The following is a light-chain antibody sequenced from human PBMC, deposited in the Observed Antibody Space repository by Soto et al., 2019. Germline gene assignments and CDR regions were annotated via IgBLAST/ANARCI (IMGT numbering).Light chain of an antibody. J-gene: IGKJ3*01. CDR2: GAS. CDR3: HQYFDSVFT. Sequence: EIVLTQSPGTLSLSPGERATLSCRASQSFRSSYLTWYHQKPGQAPRLLIFGASSRVSGTPDRFSGSGSGTDYTLTINRLEPEDFGVYYCHQYFDSVFTCGPSTTLDIK. CDR1: QSFRSSY. V-gene: IGKV3-20*01.